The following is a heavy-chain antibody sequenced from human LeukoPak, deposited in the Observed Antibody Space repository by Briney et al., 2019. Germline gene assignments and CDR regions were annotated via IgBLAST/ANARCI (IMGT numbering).Heavy chain of an antibody. V-gene: IGHV3-74*01. J-gene: IGHJ4*02. CDR2: INSDGSST. Sequence: GGSLRLSYAASGFTFSSYWMRWVRQAPGKGLVWVSRINSDGSSTSYADSVKGRFTISRDNAKNTLYLQMNSLRAEDTAVYYCAVAGTKGFDYWGQGTLVTVSS. D-gene: IGHD6-19*01. CDR1: GFTFSSYW. CDR3: AVAGTKGFDY.